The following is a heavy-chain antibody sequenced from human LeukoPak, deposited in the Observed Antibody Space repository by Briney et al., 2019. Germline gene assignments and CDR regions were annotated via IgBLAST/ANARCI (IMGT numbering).Heavy chain of an antibody. CDR3: ARGIVGATAPDY. J-gene: IGHJ4*02. V-gene: IGHV4-4*07. CDR2: IYTSGST. Sequence: SETLSLTCTLSGGSISSYKWSWIRQPAGKGLEWVGRIYTSGSTNYNPSLMSRVTMSVDTSKNQFSLKLSSVTAADTAVYYCARGIVGATAPDYWGQGTLVIVSS. CDR1: GGSISSYK. D-gene: IGHD1-26*01.